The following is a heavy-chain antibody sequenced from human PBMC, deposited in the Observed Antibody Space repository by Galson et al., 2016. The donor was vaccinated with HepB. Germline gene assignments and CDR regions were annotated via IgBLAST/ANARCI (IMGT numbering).Heavy chain of an antibody. CDR3: ARDPVRFSGYDPRYYFDF. CDR2: ISGTGSTF. J-gene: IGHJ4*02. V-gene: IGHV3-11*01. Sequence: SLRLSCAASGFSFGDNYMSWTRQAPGKGLEWVSYISGTGSTFYYVAAMKGRSTISRDNAKNSLYLQMNSLRADDSAVYYCARDPVRFSGYDPRYYFDFWGQGTLVTVSS. D-gene: IGHD5-12*01. CDR1: GFSFGDNY.